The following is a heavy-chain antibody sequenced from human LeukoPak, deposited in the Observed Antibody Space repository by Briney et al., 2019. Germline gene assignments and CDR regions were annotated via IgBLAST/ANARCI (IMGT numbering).Heavy chain of an antibody. CDR3: AKDRYSYAFEYSDS. Sequence: GGSLRLSCAASGFTFSSYGMHWVRQAPGKGLDWVAVISNDGSRKYYADSVKGRFTISRDNSKNTLSLQVSSLRTEDTAVYYCAKDRYSYAFEYSDSWGQGTLVTVSS. D-gene: IGHD5-18*01. V-gene: IGHV3-30*18. CDR1: GFTFSSYG. J-gene: IGHJ4*02. CDR2: ISNDGSRK.